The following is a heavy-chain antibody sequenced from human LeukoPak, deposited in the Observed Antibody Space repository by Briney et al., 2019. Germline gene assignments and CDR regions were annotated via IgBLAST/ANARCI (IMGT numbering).Heavy chain of an antibody. CDR1: GFTFDDYA. Sequence: SLRLSCAASGFTFDDYAMHWVRQAPGKGLEWVSGISWNSGSIGYADSVKGRFTISRDNAKNSLYLQMNSLRAEDTALYYCAKDRYGGNSGYFQHWGQGTLVTVSS. J-gene: IGHJ1*01. CDR2: ISWNSGSI. V-gene: IGHV3-9*01. CDR3: AKDRYGGNSGYFQH. D-gene: IGHD4-23*01.